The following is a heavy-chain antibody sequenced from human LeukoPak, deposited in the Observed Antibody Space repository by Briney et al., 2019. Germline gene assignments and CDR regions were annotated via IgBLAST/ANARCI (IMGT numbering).Heavy chain of an antibody. D-gene: IGHD2-2*01. Sequence: PSETLSLTWTVAGGFITSYYARWIRQPAGKGLEWIGRIYTSGSTNYNPSLKSRVTMSVDTSKNQFSLKLSSVTAADTAVYYCARMRPAARWYYFDYWGQGTLVTVSS. CDR3: ARMRPAARWYYFDY. CDR2: IYTSGST. V-gene: IGHV4-4*07. J-gene: IGHJ4*02. CDR1: GGFITSYY.